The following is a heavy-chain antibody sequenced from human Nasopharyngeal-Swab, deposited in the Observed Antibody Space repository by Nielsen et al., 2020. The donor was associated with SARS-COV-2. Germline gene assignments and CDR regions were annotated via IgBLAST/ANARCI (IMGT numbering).Heavy chain of an antibody. J-gene: IGHJ4*02. CDR1: GYTFTGYY. Sequence: ASVKVSCKASGYTFTGYYMHWVRQAPGQGLEWMGWINPNSGGTNYAQKFQGWVTMTEDTSTDTAYMELSSLRSEDTAVYYCATDLMVAARPWGSFDYWGQGTLVTVSS. CDR2: INPNSGGT. CDR3: ATDLMVAARPWGSFDY. D-gene: IGHD6-6*01. V-gene: IGHV1-2*04.